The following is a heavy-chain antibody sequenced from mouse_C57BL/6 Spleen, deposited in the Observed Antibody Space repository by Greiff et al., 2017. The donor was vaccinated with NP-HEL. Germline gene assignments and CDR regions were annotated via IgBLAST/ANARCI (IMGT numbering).Heavy chain of an antibody. Sequence: QVHVKQSGAELVRPGASVKLSCKASGYTFTDYYINWVKQRPGQGLEWIARIYPGSGNTYYNEKFKGKATLTAEKSSSTAYMQLSSLTSEDSAVYFCARGELGQDYFDYWGQGTTLTVSS. D-gene: IGHD4-1*01. CDR3: ARGELGQDYFDY. J-gene: IGHJ2*01. CDR2: IYPGSGNT. CDR1: GYTFTDYY. V-gene: IGHV1-76*01.